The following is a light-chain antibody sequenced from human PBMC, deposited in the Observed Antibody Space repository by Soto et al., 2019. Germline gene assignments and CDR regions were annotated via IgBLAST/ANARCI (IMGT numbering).Light chain of an antibody. CDR2: EVS. V-gene: IGLV2-14*01. CDR3: SSYTSSSTYV. J-gene: IGLJ1*01. Sequence: LTQPASVSGSPGQSIAISCTGTSSDVGGYNYVSWYQQHPGKAPKLMISEVSNRPSGVSNRFSGSKSGNTASLTISGLQAEDEADYYCSSYTSSSTYVLGTGTKVTVL. CDR1: SSDVGGYNY.